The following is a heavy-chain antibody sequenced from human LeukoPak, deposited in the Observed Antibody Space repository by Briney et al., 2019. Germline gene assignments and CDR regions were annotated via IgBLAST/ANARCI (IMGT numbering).Heavy chain of an antibody. Sequence: PSETLSLTCTVSGASLSSDCWSWIRLPPGKELEWIGYIYTSGTTSYNPSLKSRVTMSVDMSKNHVSLNLTSVTAADTAVYYCARVLTTWGNWYFDLWGRGTLVTVSS. CDR3: ARVLTTWGNWYFDL. CDR2: IYTSGTT. CDR1: GASLSSDC. D-gene: IGHD7-27*01. J-gene: IGHJ2*01. V-gene: IGHV4-4*09.